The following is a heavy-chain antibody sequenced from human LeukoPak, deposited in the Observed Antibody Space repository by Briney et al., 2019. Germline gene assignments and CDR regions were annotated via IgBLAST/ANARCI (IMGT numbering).Heavy chain of an antibody. CDR2: MSDSGDST. D-gene: IGHD6-19*01. CDR3: ARVQGGGYRTADY. Sequence: GGSLRLSCAASGFTFSSYGMSWVRQAPGKGLEWVSAMSDSGDSTYYADSVKGRFTISRDNSKNTLFLQMNSLRGEDTAMYYCARVQGGGYRTADYWGQGTLVTVSS. J-gene: IGHJ4*02. CDR1: GFTFSSYG. V-gene: IGHV3-23*01.